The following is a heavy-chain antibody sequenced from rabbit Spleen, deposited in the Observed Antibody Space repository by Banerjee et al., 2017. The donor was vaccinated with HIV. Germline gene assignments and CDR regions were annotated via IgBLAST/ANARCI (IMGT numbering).Heavy chain of an antibody. CDR3: GRGSATMTMVITGYYLSL. J-gene: IGHJ4*01. V-gene: IGHV1S40*01. D-gene: IGHD2-1*01. Sequence: QSLEESGGDLVKPGASLTLSCTGSGFDFNSNAIHWVRQAPGKGLEWIACIYGGDMHSTAYASWAKGRFTISKTSSTTVTLQMTRLTAADTATYFCGRGSATMTMVITGYYLSLWGQGTLVTVS. CDR1: GFDFNSNA. CDR2: IYGGDMHST.